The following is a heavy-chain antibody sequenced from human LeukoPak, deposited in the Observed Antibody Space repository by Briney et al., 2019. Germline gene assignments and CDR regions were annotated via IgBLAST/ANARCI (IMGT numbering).Heavy chain of an antibody. CDR3: ARDQLRDYYYYGMDV. J-gene: IGHJ6*02. Sequence: SETLSLTCAVYGGSFSGYYWSWIRQPPGKGLEWIGEINHSGSTYYNPSLKSRVTISVDTSKNQFSLKLSSVTAADTAVYYCARDQLRDYYYYGMDVWGQGTTVTVSS. D-gene: IGHD6-6*01. CDR2: INHSGST. V-gene: IGHV4-34*01. CDR1: GGSFSGYY.